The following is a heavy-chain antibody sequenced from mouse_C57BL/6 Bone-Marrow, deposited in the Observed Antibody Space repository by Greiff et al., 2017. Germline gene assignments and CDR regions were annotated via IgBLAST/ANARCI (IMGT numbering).Heavy chain of an antibody. CDR2: IHPNSGST. D-gene: IGHD2-4*01. CDR1: GYTFTSYW. Sequence: VQLQQPGAELVKPGASVKLSCKASGYTFTSYWMHWVKQRPGQGLEWIGMIHPNSGSTHYNEKFKSKATLTVDKSSSTAYMQLSSLTSEDSAVDYCERERDYDCPAWFAYWGQGTLVTVSA. V-gene: IGHV1-64*01. J-gene: IGHJ3*01. CDR3: ERERDYDCPAWFAY.